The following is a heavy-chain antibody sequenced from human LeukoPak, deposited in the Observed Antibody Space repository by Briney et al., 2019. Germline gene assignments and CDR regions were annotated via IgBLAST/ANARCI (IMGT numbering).Heavy chain of an antibody. Sequence: GGSLRLSCAASGFTFSSYAMHWVRQAPGKGLEWVAVISYDGSNKYYADSVKGRFTISRDNSKNTLYLQMNSLRAEDTAVYYCARDITSSDFWSGWYDYWGQGTLVTVSS. D-gene: IGHD3-3*01. CDR2: ISYDGSNK. CDR1: GFTFSSYA. CDR3: ARDITSSDFWSGWYDY. J-gene: IGHJ4*02. V-gene: IGHV3-30-3*01.